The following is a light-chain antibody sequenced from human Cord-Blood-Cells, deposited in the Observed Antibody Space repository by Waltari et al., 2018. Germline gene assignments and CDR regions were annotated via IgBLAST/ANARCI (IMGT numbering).Light chain of an antibody. Sequence: EIVMMQSPATLSVSPGERATLSCRASQSVSSNLAWYQQKPGQAPRLLIYGASTRATGIPARFSGSGSGTEFTLTISSLQSEDFAVYYCQQYNNWQTFGQGTKLEIK. CDR3: QQYNNWQT. V-gene: IGKV3-15*01. CDR2: GAS. J-gene: IGKJ2*01. CDR1: QSVSSN.